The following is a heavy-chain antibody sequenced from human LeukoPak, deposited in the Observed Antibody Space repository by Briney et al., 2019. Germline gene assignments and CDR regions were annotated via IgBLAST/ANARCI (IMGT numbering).Heavy chain of an antibody. V-gene: IGHV3-11*01. D-gene: IGHD1-26*01. CDR2: ISSSGSSM. J-gene: IGHJ4*02. CDR3: AKEKEWELQYYFDY. CDR1: GFTFSDYY. Sequence: GGSLRLSCAASGFTFSDYYMTWIRQAPGKGLEWVSYISSSGSSMNYADSVKGRFTISRDNAKNSLYLQLNSLRAEDTAVYYCAKEKEWELQYYFDYWGQGTLVTVSS.